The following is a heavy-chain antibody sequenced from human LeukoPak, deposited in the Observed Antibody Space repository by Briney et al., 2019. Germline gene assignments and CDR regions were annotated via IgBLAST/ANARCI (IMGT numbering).Heavy chain of an antibody. CDR1: GGAINSYH. J-gene: IGHJ6*03. CDR2: ILFRGNT. V-gene: IGHV4-4*07. D-gene: IGHD6-13*01. CDR3: ARDSNRGSSFYAYMDV. Sequence: SETLSLTCTISGGAINSYHWTWIRQPAGEGVEWIGHILFRGNTNYNPSLKSRVSISIDTSKYQFSLMMTSVNAADTAVYYCARDSNRGSSFYAYMDVWGKGTTVTASS.